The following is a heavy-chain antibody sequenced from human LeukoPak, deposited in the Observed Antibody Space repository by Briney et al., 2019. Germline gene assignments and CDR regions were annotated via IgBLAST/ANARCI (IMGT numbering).Heavy chain of an antibody. CDR3: ARPLTGYSSGLGY. CDR2: INHSGST. Sequence: SETLSLTCAVYGGPFSGYYWNWIRQPPGKGLEWIGEINHSGSTNYNPSLKSRVTISVDTSKNQFSLKLSSVTVANTAVYYCARPLTGYSSGLGYWGQGTLVTVSS. CDR1: GGPFSGYY. D-gene: IGHD6-19*01. J-gene: IGHJ4*02. V-gene: IGHV4-34*01.